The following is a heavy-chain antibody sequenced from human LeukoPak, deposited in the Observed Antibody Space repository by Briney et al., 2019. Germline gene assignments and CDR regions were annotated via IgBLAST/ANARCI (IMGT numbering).Heavy chain of an antibody. J-gene: IGHJ5*02. CDR3: AKGIVGATNNWFDP. Sequence: GGSLRLSCAASGFTFSSYWMSWVRQAPGKGLEWVSAISSGVSTYYADSVRGRFTISRDNSKNTLYLQMNSLRAEDTAVYFCAKGIVGATNNWFDPWGQGTLVTVSS. CDR1: GFTFSSYW. CDR2: ISSGVST. V-gene: IGHV3-23*01. D-gene: IGHD1-26*01.